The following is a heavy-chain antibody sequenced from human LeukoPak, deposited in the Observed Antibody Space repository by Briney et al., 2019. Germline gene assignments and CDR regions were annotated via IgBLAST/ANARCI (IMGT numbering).Heavy chain of an antibody. D-gene: IGHD3-16*01. J-gene: IGHJ5*02. Sequence: GGSLRLSCAASGFRFSDFTMTWVRQAPGKGPEWVSAIGGRGGSTYYADSLGGRFTISRDNTKDMVYLQMNSLKVEDTATYYCGKEGGAWGQGTKVTVSS. CDR1: GFRFSDFT. CDR2: IGGRGGST. CDR3: GKEGGA. V-gene: IGHV3-23*01.